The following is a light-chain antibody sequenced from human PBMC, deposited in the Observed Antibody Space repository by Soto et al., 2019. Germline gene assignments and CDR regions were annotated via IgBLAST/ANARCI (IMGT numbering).Light chain of an antibody. CDR1: QSVNSY. V-gene: IGKV3-15*01. J-gene: IGKJ1*01. CDR3: QQYTNWPSWT. CDR2: GAS. Sequence: EKVMTQSPATLSMSPGERATHSCRASQSVNSYLAWYQQKPGQAPRLLIYGASTRATGIPARFSGSGSGTEFTLTISSLQSEDFAVYYCQQYTNWPSWTFGQGTKVDNK.